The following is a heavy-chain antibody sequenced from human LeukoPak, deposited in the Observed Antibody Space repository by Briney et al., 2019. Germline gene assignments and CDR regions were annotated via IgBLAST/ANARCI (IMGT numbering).Heavy chain of an antibody. D-gene: IGHD4-17*01. CDR2: ISSSSSYI. CDR3: ARVYDGDYAFDI. CDR1: GFTFSSYS. Sequence: GGSLRLXCAASGFTFSSYSMNWVRQAPGKGLEWVSSISSSSSYIYYADSVKGRFTISRDNAKNSLYLQMNSLRAEDTAVYYCARVYDGDYAFDIWGQGTMVTVSS. J-gene: IGHJ3*02. V-gene: IGHV3-21*01.